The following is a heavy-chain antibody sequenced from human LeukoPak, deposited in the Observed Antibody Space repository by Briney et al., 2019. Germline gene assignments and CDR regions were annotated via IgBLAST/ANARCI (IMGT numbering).Heavy chain of an antibody. CDR1: GFTFSSYG. V-gene: IGHV3-30*18. CDR3: AKEMLLWFGGLDYYGMDV. Sequence: GRSLRLSCAASGFTFSSYGMHWVRQAPGKGLEWVAVISYDGSNKYYADSVKGRFTISRDNSKNTLYLQMNSLRAEDTAVYYCAKEMLLWFGGLDYYGMDVWGKGTTVTVSS. J-gene: IGHJ6*04. CDR2: ISYDGSNK. D-gene: IGHD3-10*01.